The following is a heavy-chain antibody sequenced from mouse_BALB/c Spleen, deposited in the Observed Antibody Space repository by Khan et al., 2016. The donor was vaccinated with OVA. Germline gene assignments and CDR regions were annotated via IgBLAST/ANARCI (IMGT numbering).Heavy chain of an antibody. Sequence: QVQLQQPGAELVRPGASVKLSCKASGYTFTNYWINWMKQRPRQGLEWIGNIYPSDNYTNYNQQFRDKATLTVDKSSSTAYMQLISQTSEDSALYYCTRGDPGNFDYWGQGTSLTVSS. J-gene: IGHJ2*02. D-gene: IGHD2-13*01. V-gene: IGHV1-69*02. CDR1: GYTFTNYW. CDR2: IYPSDNYT. CDR3: TRGDPGNFDY.